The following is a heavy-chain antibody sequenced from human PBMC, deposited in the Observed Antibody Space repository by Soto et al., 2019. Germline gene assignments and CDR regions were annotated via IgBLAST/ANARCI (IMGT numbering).Heavy chain of an antibody. J-gene: IGHJ6*02. V-gene: IGHV4-59*01. Sequence: VQLQEAGPGLVKPSETLSLTCTVSGGSISSYYWSWIRQPPGKGLEWIGYSYYSGSTKYNPSLKRRVTISVDTSKNQFSLKLSSVTAADTAVYYCAREGLTGTIGLYYYYGMDVWGQGTKVTVSS. D-gene: IGHD1-7*01. CDR3: AREGLTGTIGLYYYYGMDV. CDR1: GGSISSYY. CDR2: SYYSGST.